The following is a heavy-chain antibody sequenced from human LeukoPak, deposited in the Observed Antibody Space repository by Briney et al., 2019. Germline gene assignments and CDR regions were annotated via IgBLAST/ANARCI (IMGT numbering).Heavy chain of an antibody. D-gene: IGHD3-22*01. V-gene: IGHV3-23*01. Sequence: LTGGSLRLSCAASGVTFSSYAMSWVRKAPGKGLEWVSAISGSGGSTYYADSVKGRFTISRDNSKKTLYLQMNSLRAEDTAVYYCAKGAADYYDSSGYYGIDYWGQGTLVTVSS. J-gene: IGHJ4*02. CDR1: GVTFSSYA. CDR3: AKGAADYYDSSGYYGIDY. CDR2: ISGSGGST.